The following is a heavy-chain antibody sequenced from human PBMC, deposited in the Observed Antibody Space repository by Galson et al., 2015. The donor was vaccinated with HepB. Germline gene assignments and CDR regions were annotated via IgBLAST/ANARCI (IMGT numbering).Heavy chain of an antibody. Sequence: SLRLSCAASGFTFSSYGMHWVRQAPGKGLEWVAVISYDGSNKYYADSVKGRFTISRDNSKNTLYLQMNSLRAEDTAVYYCAKSSNATKAVAGYSDYWGQGTLVTVSS. D-gene: IGHD6-19*01. J-gene: IGHJ4*02. CDR3: AKSSNATKAVAGYSDY. V-gene: IGHV3-30*18. CDR1: GFTFSSYG. CDR2: ISYDGSNK.